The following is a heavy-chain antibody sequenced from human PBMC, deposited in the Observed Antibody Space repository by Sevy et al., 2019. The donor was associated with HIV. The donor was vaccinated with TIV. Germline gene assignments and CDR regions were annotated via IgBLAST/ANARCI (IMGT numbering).Heavy chain of an antibody. CDR2: ISFDGASW. J-gene: IGHJ4*02. D-gene: IGHD3-9*01. CDR3: SKAHALTTECVGFDS. V-gene: IGHV3-30*18. CDR1: GFTFSHYA. Sequence: GGSLRLSCAASGFTFSHYAMHWIRQAPGKGLEWVAAISFDGASWNYADSVRGRFTISRDDSKNTVDLHMRSLRSEDKSVSFFSKAHALTTECVGFDSWGQGTLVTVSS.